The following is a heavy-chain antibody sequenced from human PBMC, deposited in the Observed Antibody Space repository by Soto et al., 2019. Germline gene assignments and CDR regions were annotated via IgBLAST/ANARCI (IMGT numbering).Heavy chain of an antibody. D-gene: IGHD6-13*01. CDR1: GGTFSSYA. V-gene: IGHV1-69*12. Sequence: QVQLVQSGAEVKKPGSSVKVSCKASGGTFSSYAISWVRQAPGQGLEWMGGIIPIFGTANYAQKFQGRVTXXAXESXSTDYMELSSLRSEDTAVYYCARDPIAAAGNNFDYWGQGTLVTVSS. CDR3: ARDPIAAAGNNFDY. J-gene: IGHJ4*02. CDR2: IIPIFGTA.